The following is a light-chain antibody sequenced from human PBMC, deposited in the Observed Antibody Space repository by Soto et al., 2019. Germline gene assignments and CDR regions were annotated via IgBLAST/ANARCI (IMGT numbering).Light chain of an antibody. CDR2: GAS. CDR1: QSVRSN. Sequence: EIVMTQSPATLSVSPGESATLSCRASQSVRSNLAWYQQKPGQAPRLLIYGASNRATGIPARFSGSGSGTEFTLIISNLQSEDFAVYYCQQQDNWPPVTFGGGTKVESK. CDR3: QQQDNWPPVT. J-gene: IGKJ4*01. V-gene: IGKV3-15*01.